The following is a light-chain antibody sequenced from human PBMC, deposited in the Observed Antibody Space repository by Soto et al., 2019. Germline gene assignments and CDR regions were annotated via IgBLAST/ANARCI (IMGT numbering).Light chain of an antibody. CDR1: SSNIGNNY. J-gene: IGLJ2*01. Sequence: QSVLTQPPSVSAAPGRKVTISCSGSSSNIGNNYVSWYQQIPGTAPKLLIYDNNKRPSGNLDRFSGSKSGASATLAITGLQTGDEADYYCGTWDSSLNAVLFGGGTKLTVL. CDR3: GTWDSSLNAVL. V-gene: IGLV1-51*01. CDR2: DNN.